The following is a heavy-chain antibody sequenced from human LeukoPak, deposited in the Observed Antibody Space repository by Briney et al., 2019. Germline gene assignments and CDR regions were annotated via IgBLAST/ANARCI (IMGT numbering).Heavy chain of an antibody. CDR2: IGGDDFSA. CDR3: VRDVDYYASGSYLGYFDY. CDR1: GFTFTGYA. Sequence: GGSLRLSCSASGFTFTGYAMHWVRQAPGKGLEYVSGIGGDDFSALYGDSMKDRVTISRDNSKSTVHLQMTSLRVEDTAVYFCVRDVDYYASGSYLGYFDYWGQGTLVTVSS. D-gene: IGHD3-10*01. J-gene: IGHJ4*02. V-gene: IGHV3-64D*06.